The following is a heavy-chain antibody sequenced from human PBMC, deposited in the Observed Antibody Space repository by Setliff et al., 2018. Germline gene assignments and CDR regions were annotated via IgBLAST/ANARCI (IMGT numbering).Heavy chain of an antibody. CDR2: IYPGDSDT. V-gene: IGHV5-51*01. D-gene: IGHD3-3*01. Sequence: GESLKISCKGSGYSFTSYWIAWVRQMPGKGLEWMGIIYPGDSDTRYSPSFQGQVTISADKSISTAYLQWSSLKASDTAMYYCARSRSNFWSGYFNRFDPWGQGTLVTVSS. CDR1: GYSFTSYW. CDR3: ARSRSNFWSGYFNRFDP. J-gene: IGHJ5*02.